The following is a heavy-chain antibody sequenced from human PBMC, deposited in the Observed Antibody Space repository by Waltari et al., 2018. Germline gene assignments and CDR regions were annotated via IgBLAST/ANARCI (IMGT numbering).Heavy chain of an antibody. V-gene: IGHV3-7*04. CDR1: GFSFSNYW. Sequence: EVQLVESGGGLVEPGGSLRLSCVASGFSFSNYWMSWDRQAPGKGLEWVADIKQDGNKKYYVGSVKGRFTISRDNAKNSVYLQMNSLRPEDTAVYYCARDWEGERPNFDYWGQGTLVTVSS. CDR3: ARDWEGERPNFDY. D-gene: IGHD1-26*01. J-gene: IGHJ4*02. CDR2: IKQDGNKK.